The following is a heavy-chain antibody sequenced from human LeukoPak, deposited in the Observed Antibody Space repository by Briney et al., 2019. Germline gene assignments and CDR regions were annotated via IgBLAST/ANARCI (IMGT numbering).Heavy chain of an antibody. V-gene: IGHV1-8*01. J-gene: IGHJ4*02. Sequence: GASVKVSCKASGYTFTSYDINWVRQATGQGLEWMGWMNPNSGNTGYAQKFQGRVTMTEDTSTDTAYMELSSLRSEDTAVYYCATVYDYVWGSYRPLDWGQGTLVTVSS. CDR2: MNPNSGNT. CDR3: ATVYDYVWGSYRPLD. CDR1: GYTFTSYD. D-gene: IGHD3-16*02.